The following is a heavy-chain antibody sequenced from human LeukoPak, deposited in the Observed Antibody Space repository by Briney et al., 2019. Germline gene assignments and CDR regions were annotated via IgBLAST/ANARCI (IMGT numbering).Heavy chain of an antibody. CDR2: ISSNGRTI. CDR1: GFSFSDYY. V-gene: IGHV3-11*04. CDR3: ARGYHPARYSYGHSSPLFY. D-gene: IGHD5-18*01. Sequence: PGGSLRLSCAASGFSFSDYYMTWFRQAPGKGLEWVSYISSNGRTIFYAASVKGRFTISRENANNSLYLQMESLRAEDTAMYYCARGYHPARYSYGHSSPLFYWGQGTLVTVSS. J-gene: IGHJ4*02.